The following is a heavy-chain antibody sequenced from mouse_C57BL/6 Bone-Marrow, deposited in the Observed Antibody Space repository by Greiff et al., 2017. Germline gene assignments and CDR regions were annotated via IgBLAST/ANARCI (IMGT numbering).Heavy chain of an antibody. J-gene: IGHJ2*01. D-gene: IGHD2-3*01. CDR1: GYTFTSYG. CDR3: AREGWLGFYY. V-gene: IGHV1-81*01. CDR2: IYPKSGNT. Sequence: QVQLQQSGAELARPGASVKLSCKASGYTFTSYGISWVKQRTGQGLEWIGVIYPKSGNTNYNEEVTGKATLTAAKTSSTAYMELRSLTSADSAVYFYAREGWLGFYYWGQGTTLTVSA.